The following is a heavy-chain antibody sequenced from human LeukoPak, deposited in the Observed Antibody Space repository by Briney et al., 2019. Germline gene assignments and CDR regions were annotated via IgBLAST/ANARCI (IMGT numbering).Heavy chain of an antibody. D-gene: IGHD5-18*01. CDR3: ARPGVGSGRYGAFDI. CDR1: GGSISSYY. J-gene: IGHJ3*02. Sequence: SETLSLTCTVSGGSISSYYWSWIRQPAGKGLEWIGRIYTSGSTNYNPSLKSRVTMSVDTSKNQFSLKLRSVTAADTAVYYCARPGVGSGRYGAFDIWGQGTMVTVSS. CDR2: IYTSGST. V-gene: IGHV4-4*07.